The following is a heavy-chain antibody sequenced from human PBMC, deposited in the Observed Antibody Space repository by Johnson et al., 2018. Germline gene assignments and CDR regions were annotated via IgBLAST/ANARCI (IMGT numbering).Heavy chain of an antibody. CDR3: TTEFADGWGLGPYAFEAFDS. V-gene: IGHV3-15*07. CDR1: GFTFSNAW. Sequence: VQLQESGGGLVKPGGSLRLSCAASGFTFSNAWMNWVRQAPGKGLEWVGRIKSKPDGGTTDYAAPVKGRFTISRDDSKNTLYLQMNSRKTEDTAGYDCTTEFADGWGLGPYAFEAFDSWGQGTMVTVSS. J-gene: IGHJ3*02. CDR2: IKSKPDGGTT. D-gene: IGHD3-10*01.